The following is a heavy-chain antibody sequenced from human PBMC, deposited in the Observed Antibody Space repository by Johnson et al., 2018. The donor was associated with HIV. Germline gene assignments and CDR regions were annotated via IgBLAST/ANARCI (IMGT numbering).Heavy chain of an antibody. J-gene: IGHJ3*02. V-gene: IGHV3-15*01. CDR2: ITSKTDGGTT. CDR3: TTEDSSGYNSLGAFDI. D-gene: IGHD3-22*01. CDR1: GFTFSNTW. Sequence: VQLVESGGGVVQPGRSLRLSCVASGFTFSNTWMSWVRQAPGKGLEWVGRITSKTDGGTTDYAAPVKGRFTISRDDSKNSLYLQLNSLKTEDTAVYYCTTEDSSGYNSLGAFDIWGPGTMVTVSS.